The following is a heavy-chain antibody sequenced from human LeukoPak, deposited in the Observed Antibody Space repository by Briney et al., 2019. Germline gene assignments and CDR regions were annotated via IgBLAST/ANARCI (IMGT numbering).Heavy chain of an antibody. J-gene: IGHJ5*02. CDR2: ISSSSSYI. CDR1: GFTFSSYS. Sequence: PGGSLRLSCAASGFTFSSYSMNWVRQAPGKGLEWVSSISSSSSYIYYADSVKGRFTISRDNAKNSLYLQMNSLRAEDTAVYYCARDPTVARGDLWFDPWGQGTLVTVSS. V-gene: IGHV3-21*01. D-gene: IGHD3-10*01. CDR3: ARDPTVARGDLWFDP.